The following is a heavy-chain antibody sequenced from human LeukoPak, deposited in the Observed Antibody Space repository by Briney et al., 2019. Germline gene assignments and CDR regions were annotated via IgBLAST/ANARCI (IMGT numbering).Heavy chain of an antibody. CDR1: GFTVSSNY. CDR3: ARDYRVNDAFDI. Sequence: PGGSLRLSCAASGFTVSSNYMSWVRQAPGKGLGWVSVIYSGGSTYYADSVKGRFTISRDNSKNTLYLQMNSLRAEDTAVYYCARDYRVNDAFDIWGQGTMVTVSS. V-gene: IGHV3-66*01. CDR2: IYSGGST. J-gene: IGHJ3*02. D-gene: IGHD1-14*01.